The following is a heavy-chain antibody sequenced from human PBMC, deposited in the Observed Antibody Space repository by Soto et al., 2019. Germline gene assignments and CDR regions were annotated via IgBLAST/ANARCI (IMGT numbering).Heavy chain of an antibody. CDR1: GGTFSSYA. J-gene: IGHJ6*02. CDR3: ARGMGTAAGTYYYYGMDV. V-gene: IGHV1-69*13. Sequence: SVKVSCKASGGTFSSYAISWVRQAPGQGLEWMGGIIPIFGTANYAQKFQGRVTITADESTSTAYMELSSLRSEDTAVYYCARGMGTAAGTYYYYGMDVWGQGTTVTVSS. D-gene: IGHD6-13*01. CDR2: IIPIFGTA.